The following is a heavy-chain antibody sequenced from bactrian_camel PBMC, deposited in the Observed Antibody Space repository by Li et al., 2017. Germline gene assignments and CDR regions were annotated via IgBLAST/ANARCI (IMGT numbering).Heavy chain of an antibody. Sequence: VQLVESGGGLVQPGGSLRLSCVASVYMSGRYCMGWFRQAPGKEREEVATLYSDGRTTYTDSVKGRFTISKDNAKNTLYLQMNSLKPEDTAMYYCAAEDQAPWDMGWICNYNSLGQGTQVTVS. V-gene: IGHV3S53*01. CDR3: AAEDQAPWDMGWICNYNS. CDR1: VYMSGRYC. J-gene: IGHJ4*01. D-gene: IGHD3*01. CDR2: LYSDGRT.